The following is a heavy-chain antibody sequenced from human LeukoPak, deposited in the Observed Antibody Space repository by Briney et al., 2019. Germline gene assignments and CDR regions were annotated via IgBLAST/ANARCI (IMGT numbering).Heavy chain of an antibody. Sequence: SETLSLTCAVYGGSFSGYYWSWIRQPPGKGLEWIGEINHSGSTNYNPSLKSRVTISVDTSKNQFSLKLSSVTAADTAVYYCGRDALVGYFSYYYIDVWGKGITVTVSS. V-gene: IGHV4-34*01. CDR3: GRDALVGYFSYYYIDV. CDR2: INHSGST. D-gene: IGHD2-15*01. J-gene: IGHJ6*03. CDR1: GGSFSGYY.